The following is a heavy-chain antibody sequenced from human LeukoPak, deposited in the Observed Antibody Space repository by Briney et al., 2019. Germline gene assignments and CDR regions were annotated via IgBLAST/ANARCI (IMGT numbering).Heavy chain of an antibody. CDR3: ARGGVAVAGSGFRY. CDR2: INHSGST. J-gene: IGHJ4*02. Sequence: SETLSLTCAVYGGSFSGYYWSWIRQPPGKGLEWIGEINHSGSTNYNPSLKSRVTISVDTSKSQFSLKLSSVTAADTAVYYCARGGVAVAGSGFRYWGQGTLVTVSS. D-gene: IGHD6-19*01. V-gene: IGHV4-34*01. CDR1: GGSFSGYY.